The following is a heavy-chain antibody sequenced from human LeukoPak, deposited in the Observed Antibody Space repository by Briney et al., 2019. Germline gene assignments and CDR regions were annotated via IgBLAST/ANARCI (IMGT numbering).Heavy chain of an antibody. CDR3: ARVRSAAGLDY. V-gene: IGHV3-64*01. J-gene: IGHJ4*02. Sequence: PGGSLRLSCAASGFTFSSYSMHWVRQAPGKGLEYVSAISSNGGSTYYANSVKGRFTISRDNSKNTLYLQMGSLRAEDMAVYYFARVRSAAGLDYWGQGTLVTVSS. CDR2: ISSNGGST. D-gene: IGHD6-13*01. CDR1: GFTFSSYS.